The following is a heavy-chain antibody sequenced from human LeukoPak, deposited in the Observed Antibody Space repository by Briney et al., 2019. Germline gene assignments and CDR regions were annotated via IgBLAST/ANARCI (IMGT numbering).Heavy chain of an antibody. CDR1: GFTFDDYA. CDR2: ISWNSGSI. CDR3: AKGPSSGWFNARFDY. J-gene: IGHJ4*02. D-gene: IGHD6-19*01. Sequence: PGRSLRLSCAASGFTFDDYAMHWVRQAPGKGLEWVSGISWNSGSIGYADSVKGRFTISRDNAKNSLYLQMNSLRAEDTALYYCAKGPSSGWFNARFDYWGQGTLVTVSS. V-gene: IGHV3-9*01.